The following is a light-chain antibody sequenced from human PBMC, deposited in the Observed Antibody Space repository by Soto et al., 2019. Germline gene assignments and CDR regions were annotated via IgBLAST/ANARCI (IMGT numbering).Light chain of an antibody. CDR1: QSVSSN. CDR2: GAS. Sequence: EIVMTQSPATLSVSPGERATLSCRASQSVSSNLAWYQQKPGQAPRLLIYGASTRATGIPARFSGSGSGTEFTLTISGLQSEDFAVYYCQQYNNWPPMYTFGQGPNLEIK. J-gene: IGKJ2*01. CDR3: QQYNNWPPMYT. V-gene: IGKV3-15*01.